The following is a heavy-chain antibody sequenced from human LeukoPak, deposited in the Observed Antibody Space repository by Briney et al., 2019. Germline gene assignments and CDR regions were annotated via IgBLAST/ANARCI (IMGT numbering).Heavy chain of an antibody. V-gene: IGHV4-34*01. CDR1: GGSFSGYY. J-gene: IGHJ6*04. D-gene: IGHD2-2*02. Sequence: SETLSLTCAVYGGSFSGYYWSWIRQPPGKGLEWIGEINHSGSTNYNPSLKSRVTISVDTSKNQFSLKLSSVTAADTAVYYCARVPKGYCSSTSCYNRYYYGMDVWAKGPRSPSPQ. CDR3: ARVPKGYCSSTSCYNRYYYGMDV. CDR2: INHSGST.